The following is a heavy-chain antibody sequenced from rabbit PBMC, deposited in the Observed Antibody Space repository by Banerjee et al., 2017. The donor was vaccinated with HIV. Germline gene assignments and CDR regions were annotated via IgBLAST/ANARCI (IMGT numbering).Heavy chain of an antibody. V-gene: IGHV1S40*01. CDR2: IYAGSSGST. D-gene: IGHD4-1*01. CDR3: ARDLAGVIGWNFNL. CDR1: GFSFSSSYY. Sequence: QSLEESGGDLVKPGASLTLTCTASGFSFSSSYYMCWVRQAPGKGLEWIACIYAGSSGSTYYASWAKGRFTISKTSSTTVTLQMTSLTAADTATYFCARDLAGVIGWNFNLWGPGTL. J-gene: IGHJ4*01.